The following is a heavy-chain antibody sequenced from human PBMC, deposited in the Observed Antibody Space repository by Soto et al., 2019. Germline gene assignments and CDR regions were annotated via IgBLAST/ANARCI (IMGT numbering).Heavy chain of an antibody. D-gene: IGHD2-2*01. J-gene: IGHJ5*02. CDR1: GGSISNYY. CDR2: IHHCGST. CDR3: ARYRIRSSSADWPEWFDP. V-gene: IGHV4-59*01. Sequence: QVQLQESGPGLVKPSETLSLTCTVSGGSISNYYWSWIRQPPGKGLEWIGYIHHCGSTNDNPSLKRRLTISLDTSKNQFSLKLSSVTAADTAVYYCARYRIRSSSADWPEWFDPWGQGTLVTVSS.